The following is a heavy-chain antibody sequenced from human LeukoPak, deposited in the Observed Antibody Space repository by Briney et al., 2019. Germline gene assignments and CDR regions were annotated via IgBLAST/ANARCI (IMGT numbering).Heavy chain of an antibody. J-gene: IGHJ6*03. CDR3: TRHTQQLDHYYDYMDV. V-gene: IGHV4-4*07. CDR2: IYTTGST. D-gene: IGHD6-13*01. Sequence: PSETLSLTCTVSGGSITSYYWSWIRQPAGKGLEWIGRIYTTGSTTYNPSLKSRVTMSVDTSKNQFSLKLSSVTAADTAVYYCTRHTQQLDHYYDYMDVWGKGTTVTVSS. CDR1: GGSITSYY.